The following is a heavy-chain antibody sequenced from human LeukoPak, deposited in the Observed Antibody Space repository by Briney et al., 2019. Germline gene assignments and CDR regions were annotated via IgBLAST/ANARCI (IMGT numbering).Heavy chain of an antibody. V-gene: IGHV3-48*01. CDR2: IGSSSSII. D-gene: IGHD3-3*01. Sequence: GGSLRLSCAASGFTFSSYSMNWVRQAPGKGLEWISYIGSSSSIIYYADSVKGRFTISRDNSKNTLYPQMGSLRAEDMAVYYCARGNYDFWSGYYYGMDVWGQGTTVTVSS. CDR3: ARGNYDFWSGYYYGMDV. J-gene: IGHJ6*02. CDR1: GFTFSSYS.